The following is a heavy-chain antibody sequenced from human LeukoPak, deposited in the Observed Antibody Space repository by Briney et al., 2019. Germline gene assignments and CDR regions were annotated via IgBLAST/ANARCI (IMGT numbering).Heavy chain of an antibody. V-gene: IGHV4-59*08. CDR3: ARSPGTGNYFDY. D-gene: IGHD3-10*01. CDR2: IYYSGST. Sequence: SETLSLTCTVSGGSISNYSWSWIRQPPGKGLEWVGYIYYSGSTNYNPSLRSRVTMSVDTSKNQFSLKLSSVTAADTAVYYCARSPGTGNYFDYWGQGTLVTVSS. CDR1: GGSISNYS. J-gene: IGHJ4*02.